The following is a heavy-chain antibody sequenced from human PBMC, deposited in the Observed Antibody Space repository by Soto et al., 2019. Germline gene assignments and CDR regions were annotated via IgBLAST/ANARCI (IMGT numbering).Heavy chain of an antibody. D-gene: IGHD3-3*02. J-gene: IGHJ5*02. V-gene: IGHV2-5*01. Sequence: GSGPTLVNPTPTLTLTCTFSGFSLSTSGVGVGWIRQPPGKALEWLALIYWNDDKRYSPSLKSRLTVTKDTSKTHVVLTKTNIDRMDTATYYSSHSHHPITHFWSGHYGRRYLASACFDPWGQGTLVTVSS. CDR3: SHSHHPITHFWSGHYGRRYLASACFDP. CDR2: IYWNDDK. CDR1: GFSLSTSGVG.